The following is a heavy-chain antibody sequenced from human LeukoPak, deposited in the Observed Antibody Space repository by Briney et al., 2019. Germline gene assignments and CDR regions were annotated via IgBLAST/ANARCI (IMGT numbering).Heavy chain of an antibody. CDR2: ITQDGSEK. D-gene: IGHD6-13*01. CDR1: GFTFSSYW. V-gene: IGHV3-7*01. CDR3: ARGGRSSSWDGDSYYFDY. J-gene: IGHJ4*02. Sequence: GGSLRLSCVASGFTFSSYWMSWVRQAPGKGLEWVANITQDGSEKYYVDSVKGRFTISRDNAKNSLYLQMNSLRAEDTAVYYCARGGRSSSWDGDSYYFDYWGQGTLITVCS.